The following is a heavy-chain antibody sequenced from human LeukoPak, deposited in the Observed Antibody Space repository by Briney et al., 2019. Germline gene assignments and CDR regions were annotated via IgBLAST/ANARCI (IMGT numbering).Heavy chain of an antibody. CDR1: DGSISSYY. D-gene: IGHD2/OR15-2a*01. V-gene: IGHV4-34*01. J-gene: IGHJ5*02. CDR3: ARLLATGLYNWFDP. CDR2: INHSGST. Sequence: PSETLSLTCTVSDGSISSYYGDWIRQPPGKGLEWIGEINHSGSTNYNPSLKSRVTISVDTSKNQFSLKLSSVTAADTAVYYCARLLATGLYNWFDPWGQGNLVTVSS.